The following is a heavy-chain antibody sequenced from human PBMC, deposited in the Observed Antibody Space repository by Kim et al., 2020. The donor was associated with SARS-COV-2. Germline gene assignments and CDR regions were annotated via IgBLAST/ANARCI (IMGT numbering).Heavy chain of an antibody. CDR3: ARLGGVVVAATRGEVDYYGMDV. V-gene: IGHV5-10-1*01. Sequence: GESLKISCKGSGYSFTSYWISWVRQMPGKGLEWMGRIDPSDSYTNYSPSFQGHVTISADKSISTAYLQWSSLKASDTAMYYCARLGGVVVAATRGEVDYYGMDVWGQGTTVTVSS. D-gene: IGHD2-15*01. CDR1: GYSFTSYW. CDR2: IDPSDSYT. J-gene: IGHJ6*02.